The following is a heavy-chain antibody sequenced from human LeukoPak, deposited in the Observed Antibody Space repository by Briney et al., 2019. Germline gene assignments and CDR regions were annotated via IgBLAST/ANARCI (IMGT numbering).Heavy chain of an antibody. J-gene: IGHJ6*03. D-gene: IGHD3-3*01. V-gene: IGHV3-7*01. CDR1: GFIFSSYC. CDR3: ARDQGFSYYYYYMDV. CDR2: INEDENER. Sequence: GGSLRLSCAASGFIFSSYCMMWVRQAPGKGLEWVATINEDENERSYVDSVKGRFTISRDNAKNSLYLQMNSLRVEDTAVYYCARDQGFSYYYYYMDVWGKGTTVTVSS.